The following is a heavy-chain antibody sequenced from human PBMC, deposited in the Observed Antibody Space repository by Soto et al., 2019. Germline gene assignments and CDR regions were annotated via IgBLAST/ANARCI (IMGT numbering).Heavy chain of an antibody. CDR2: IYNGGNT. Sequence: SETLSLAGTVSVGSSSSYYWSWIRQSAGKGLEWIGRIYNGGNTQYNPSLKSRVTMSADTSKNQFSLRLNSVTAADTAVYYCARDGSDSYGLDVWGQGTTVTVSS. CDR1: VGSSSSYY. V-gene: IGHV4-4*07. J-gene: IGHJ6*02. D-gene: IGHD3-10*01. CDR3: ARDGSDSYGLDV.